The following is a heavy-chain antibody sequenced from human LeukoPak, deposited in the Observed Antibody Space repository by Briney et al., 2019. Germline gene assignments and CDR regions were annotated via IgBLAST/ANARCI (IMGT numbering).Heavy chain of an antibody. J-gene: IGHJ4*02. CDR1: GFTFSSYG. CDR3: AKDRNSFYFDY. Sequence: PGGSLRLSCAASGFTFSSYGMHWVRQAPGKGLEWVAVVSYDGSNKYYADSVKGRFTISRDNSKNTLYLQMNSLRAEDTAVYYCAKDRNSFYFDYWGQGTLVTVSS. CDR2: VSYDGSNK. V-gene: IGHV3-30*18. D-gene: IGHD1-14*01.